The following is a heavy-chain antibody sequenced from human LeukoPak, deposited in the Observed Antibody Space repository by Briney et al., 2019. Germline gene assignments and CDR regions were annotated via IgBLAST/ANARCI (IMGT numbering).Heavy chain of an antibody. V-gene: IGHV4-59*01. D-gene: IGHD6-13*01. J-gene: IGHJ4*02. CDR2: INYSGST. Sequence: SETLSLTCTVSGGSISSYYWSWIRQPPGKGLEWIGYINYSGSTNYNPSLKSRVTISVDTSKNQFSLRLSSVTAADTAVYYCARVTGYMTEDYFDYWGQGTLITVSS. CDR3: ARVTGYMTEDYFDY. CDR1: GGSISSYY.